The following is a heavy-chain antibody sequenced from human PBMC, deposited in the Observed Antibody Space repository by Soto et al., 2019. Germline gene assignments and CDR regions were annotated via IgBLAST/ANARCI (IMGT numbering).Heavy chain of an antibody. Sequence: ESGPTLVNPTQTLTLTCTFSGFSLSTSGVGVGWIRQPPGKALEWLALIYWNDDKRYSPSLKSRLTITKDNSKNQVVLTMTNMDPVDTATYYCASGSGNPDAFDIWGQGTMVTVSS. CDR1: GFSLSTSGVG. D-gene: IGHD3-10*01. CDR2: IYWNDDK. V-gene: IGHV2-5*01. CDR3: ASGSGNPDAFDI. J-gene: IGHJ3*02.